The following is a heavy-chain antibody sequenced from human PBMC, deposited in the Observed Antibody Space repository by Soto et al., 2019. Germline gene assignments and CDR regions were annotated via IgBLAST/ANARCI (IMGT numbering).Heavy chain of an antibody. V-gene: IGHV4-59*01. Sequence: QVQLQESGPGLVKPSETLSLTCSVSGGSISSGYWTWIRQPPGKGLEWIGYIYYGGSINYNPSLKSRVIISVDTAKTQFSLRLSSVTAADTAVYYCTGAYYDINGYSLDPWGQGTSVTVSS. CDR2: IYYGGSI. J-gene: IGHJ5*02. CDR1: GGSISSGY. CDR3: TGAYYDINGYSLDP. D-gene: IGHD3-22*01.